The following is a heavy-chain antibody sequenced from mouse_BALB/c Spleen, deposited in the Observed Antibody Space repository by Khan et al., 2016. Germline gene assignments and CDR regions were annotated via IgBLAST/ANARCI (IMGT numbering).Heavy chain of an antibody. CDR2: INTYSGES. CDR1: GYTFTNYG. V-gene: IGHV9-3-1*01. CDR3: ARSRYYYGSSRYFDV. J-gene: IGHJ1*01. D-gene: IGHD1-1*01. Sequence: QIQLVQSGPELKKPGKTVKISCKASGYTFTNYGMNWVKQAPGKGLKWMGWINTYSGESTYADDFKGRFAFSLETSANTAYLQINNLKNEDTATYVCARSRYYYGSSRYFDVWGAGTTVTVSS.